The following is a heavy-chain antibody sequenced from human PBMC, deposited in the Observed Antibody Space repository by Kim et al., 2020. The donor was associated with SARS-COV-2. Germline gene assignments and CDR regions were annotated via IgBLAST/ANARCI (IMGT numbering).Heavy chain of an antibody. V-gene: IGHV4-31*02. Sequence: YSNRTLTSRVTISLDTSKHQFSLKLLSVTAADTAVYYCARATYGDYKVDYWGQGTLVTVSS. D-gene: IGHD4-17*01. J-gene: IGHJ4*02. CDR3: ARATYGDYKVDY.